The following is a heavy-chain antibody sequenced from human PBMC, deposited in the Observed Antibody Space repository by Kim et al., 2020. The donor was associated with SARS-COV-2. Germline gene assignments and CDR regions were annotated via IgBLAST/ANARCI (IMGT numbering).Heavy chain of an antibody. J-gene: IGHJ4*02. Sequence: SETLSLTCTVSGGSISSYYWSWIRQPPGKGREWIGYIYYSGSTNYNPSLKSRVTISVDTSKNQFSLKLSSVTAADTAVYYCAREVGATGGYFDYWGQGTLVTVSS. V-gene: IGHV4-59*01. D-gene: IGHD1-26*01. CDR3: AREVGATGGYFDY. CDR2: IYYSGST. CDR1: GGSISSYY.